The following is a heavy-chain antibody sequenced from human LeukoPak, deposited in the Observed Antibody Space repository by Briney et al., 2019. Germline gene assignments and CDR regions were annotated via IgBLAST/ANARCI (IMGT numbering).Heavy chain of an antibody. J-gene: IGHJ5*02. CDR3: ARAGDWFDP. CDR1: GGSFSDYH. CDR2: INHSGTT. Sequence: PSETLSLTCAVFGGSFSDYHWSWIRQSPGKGLEWVGEINHSGTTNYNPSLKSRVTMSVDTSKNQFSLRLSSVTAADTAVYYCARAGDWFDPWGQGTLVTVSS. D-gene: IGHD7-27*01. V-gene: IGHV4-34*01.